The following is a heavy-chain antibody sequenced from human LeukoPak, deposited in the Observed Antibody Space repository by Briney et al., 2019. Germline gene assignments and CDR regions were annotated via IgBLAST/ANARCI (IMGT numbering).Heavy chain of an antibody. D-gene: IGHD4-17*01. CDR3: ARVPPATVTTHIDY. CDR1: GYSISTGYY. CDR2: IYHSGST. Sequence: SETLSLTCTVSGYSISTGYYWGWIRQPPGRGLEWIGSIYHSGSTYYNPSLKSRVTISVDTSKNQFSLRLSSVTAADTAVYYCARVPPATVTTHIDYWGQGTLVTVSS. J-gene: IGHJ4*02. V-gene: IGHV4-38-2*02.